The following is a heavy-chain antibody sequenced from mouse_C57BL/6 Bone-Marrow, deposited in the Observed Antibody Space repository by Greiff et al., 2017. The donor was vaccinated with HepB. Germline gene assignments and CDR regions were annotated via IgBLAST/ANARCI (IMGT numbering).Heavy chain of an antibody. D-gene: IGHD5-5*01. V-gene: IGHV5-17*01. CDR2: ISSGSSTI. CDR1: GVTFSDYG. Sequence: EVQGVESGGGLVKPGGSLKLSCAASGVTFSDYGMHWVRQAPEKGLEWVAYISSGSSTIYYADTVKGRFTISRDNAKNTLFLQMTSLRSEDTAMYYCARWYYLYAMDYWGQGTSVTVSS. J-gene: IGHJ4*01. CDR3: ARWYYLYAMDY.